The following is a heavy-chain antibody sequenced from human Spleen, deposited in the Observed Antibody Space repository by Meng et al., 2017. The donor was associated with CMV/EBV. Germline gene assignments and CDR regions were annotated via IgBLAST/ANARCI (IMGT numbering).Heavy chain of an antibody. V-gene: IGHV1-24*01. D-gene: IGHD4-11*01. CDR2: FDPEDGET. CDR3: ATGSNSNYYYGMDV. Sequence: ASVKVSCKVSEYTLTELSRHWVRQAPGKGLEWMGGFDPEDGETIYAQKFQGRVTMTEDTSTDTAYMELSSLRSEDTAVYYCATGSNSNYYYGMDVWGQGTTVTVSS. CDR1: EYTLTELS. J-gene: IGHJ6*02.